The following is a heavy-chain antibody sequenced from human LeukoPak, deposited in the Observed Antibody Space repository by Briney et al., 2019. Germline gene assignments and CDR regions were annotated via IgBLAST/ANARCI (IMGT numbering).Heavy chain of an antibody. CDR2: INRDGINT. Sequence: GGSLRLSCAASGFTFSNYWMHWVRQAPGKGLVWVSRINRDGINTNYADSVKGRFTISRENAKNTLNLKMNSLRAEDTAVYYCARDLGQYYDTSDNWFDPWGQGTLVTVSS. J-gene: IGHJ5*02. V-gene: IGHV3-74*01. CDR3: ARDLGQYYDTSDNWFDP. CDR1: GFTFSNYW. D-gene: IGHD3-22*01.